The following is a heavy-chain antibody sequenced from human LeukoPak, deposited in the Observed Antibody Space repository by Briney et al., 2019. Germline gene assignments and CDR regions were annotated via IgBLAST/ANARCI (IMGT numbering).Heavy chain of an antibody. CDR3: ARRLGGSSEGYEF. CDR1: GYTFTDLTEYY. V-gene: IGHV1-2*02. J-gene: IGHJ4*02. CDR2: IKPNNGGT. Sequence: ASVKVSCKASGYTFTDLTEYYIHWVRQAPGQGLEWMGWIKPNNGGTKYAQKFQGRVTMTRDMSMNTAYMELSSLTSDDTAVYYCARRLGGSSEGYEFWGQGPLVTVSS. D-gene: IGHD1-26*01.